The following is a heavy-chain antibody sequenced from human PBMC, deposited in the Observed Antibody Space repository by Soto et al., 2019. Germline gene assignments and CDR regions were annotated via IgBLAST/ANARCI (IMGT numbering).Heavy chain of an antibody. Sequence: SETLSLTCTVSGGSVSSGSYYWSWIRQPPGKGLEWIGYIYYSGSTNYNPSLKSRVTISVDTSKNQFSLKLSSVTAADTAVYYCARGSYGDYFDYWGQGTLVTVSS. CDR1: GGSVSSGSYY. CDR2: IYYSGST. J-gene: IGHJ4*02. CDR3: ARGSYGDYFDY. V-gene: IGHV4-61*01. D-gene: IGHD3-10*01.